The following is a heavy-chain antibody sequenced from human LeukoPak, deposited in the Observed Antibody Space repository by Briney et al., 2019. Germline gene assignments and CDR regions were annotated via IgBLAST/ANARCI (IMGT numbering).Heavy chain of an antibody. CDR1: GFTFDDYA. J-gene: IGHJ5*02. CDR3: AREVVVVVAAKTQNWFDP. Sequence: GGSLRLSCAASGFTFDDYAMHWVRQAPGKGLEWVSGISWNSGSIGYADSVKGRFTISRDNAKNSLYLQMNSLRAEDTAVYYCAREVVVVVAAKTQNWFDPWGQGTLVTVSS. V-gene: IGHV3-9*01. D-gene: IGHD2-15*01. CDR2: ISWNSGSI.